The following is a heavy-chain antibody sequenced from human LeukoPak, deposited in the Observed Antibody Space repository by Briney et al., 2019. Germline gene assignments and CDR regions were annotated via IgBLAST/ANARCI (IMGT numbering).Heavy chain of an antibody. J-gene: IGHJ6*04. CDR2: ISSSSSYI. D-gene: IGHD3-10*02. CDR1: GFTFSSYG. V-gene: IGHV3-21*01. Sequence: GSLRLSCAASGFTFSSYGMNWVRQAPGRGLEWVSFISSSSSYIYYADSVKGRLTISRGNSKNTLYLQMNSLRAEDTAVYYCAELGITMIGGVWGKGTTVTISS. CDR3: AELGITMIGGV.